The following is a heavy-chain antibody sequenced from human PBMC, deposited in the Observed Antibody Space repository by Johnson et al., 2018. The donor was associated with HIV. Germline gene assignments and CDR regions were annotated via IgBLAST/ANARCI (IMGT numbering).Heavy chain of an antibody. CDR2: MSFDGSNK. CDR1: GFTFRSYA. J-gene: IGHJ3*02. Sequence: QVQLVESGGGVVQPGRSLRLSCAASGFTFRSYAMHWVRQAPGKGLEWVAVMSFDGSNKYYADSVKGRFTISRDNSKNTLYLQMNSRRAEDTAVYYCARACRDGYTCDAFDIWGQGTMVTVSS. D-gene: IGHD5-24*01. V-gene: IGHV3-30*14. CDR3: ARACRDGYTCDAFDI.